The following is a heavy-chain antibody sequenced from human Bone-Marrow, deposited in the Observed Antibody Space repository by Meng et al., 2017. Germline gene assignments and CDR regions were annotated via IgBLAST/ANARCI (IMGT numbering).Heavy chain of an antibody. D-gene: IGHD6-19*01. CDR3: ARGELAGTDY. V-gene: IGHV4-34*01. CDR2: INHSGST. Sequence: QVQLQQWCAGLLKPSETLSLTCAVYGGSFSGYYWSWIRQPPGKGLEWIGEINHSGSTNYNPSLKSRVTISVDTSKNQFSLKLSSVTAADTAVYYCARGELAGTDYWGQGTLVTVSS. CDR1: GGSFSGYY. J-gene: IGHJ4*02.